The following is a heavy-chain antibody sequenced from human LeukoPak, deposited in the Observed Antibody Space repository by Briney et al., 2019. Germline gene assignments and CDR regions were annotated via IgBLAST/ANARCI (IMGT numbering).Heavy chain of an antibody. V-gene: IGHV3-33*06. D-gene: IGHD3-10*01. CDR2: IWYDGSNR. J-gene: IGHJ4*02. CDR1: AFSFSSYG. Sequence: PGTSLRLSCAASAFSFSSYGMHWVRQAPGKGLEWVALIWYDGSNRYYGDSVKGRFTISRDNSKNTLYLQMNSLRAEDTAVYFCAKGFYFGSGSYRYFDYWGQGTLVTVSS. CDR3: AKGFYFGSGSYRYFDY.